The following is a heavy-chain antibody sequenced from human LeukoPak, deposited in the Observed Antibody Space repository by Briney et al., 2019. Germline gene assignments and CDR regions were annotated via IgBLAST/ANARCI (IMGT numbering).Heavy chain of an antibody. Sequence: GGSLRLSCAASGFTFSSYAMHWVRQAPGKGLEWVSAISGSGGSTYYADSVKGRFTISRDNSKNTLYLQMNSLRAEDTAVYYCAKTLIFYYYDSSGYFDYWGQGTLVTVSS. CDR1: GFTFSSYA. D-gene: IGHD3-22*01. J-gene: IGHJ4*02. CDR2: ISGSGGST. V-gene: IGHV3-23*01. CDR3: AKTLIFYYYDSSGYFDY.